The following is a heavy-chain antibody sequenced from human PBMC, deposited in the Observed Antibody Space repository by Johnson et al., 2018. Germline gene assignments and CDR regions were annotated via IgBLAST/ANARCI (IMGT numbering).Heavy chain of an antibody. D-gene: IGHD6-6*01. Sequence: VQLQESGVGLVKPGGSLRLSCAASGFAFSSYSMTWVRQAPGKGLEWVSSITNTSTYIYYADPVKGRFTISRDNVKNSLFLQLNSLRGEDTAVYFCAVRGEVYWYFDLWGRGTLVTVSS. J-gene: IGHJ2*01. V-gene: IGHV3-21*01. CDR1: GFAFSSYS. CDR3: AVRGEVYWYFDL. CDR2: ITNTSTYI.